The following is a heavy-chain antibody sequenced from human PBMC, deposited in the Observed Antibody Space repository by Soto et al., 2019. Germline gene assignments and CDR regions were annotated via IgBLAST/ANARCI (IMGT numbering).Heavy chain of an antibody. V-gene: IGHV3-74*01. D-gene: IGHD2-15*01. CDR2: INSDGSST. Sequence: EVQLVESGGGLVQPGGSLRLSCAASGFTFSSYWMHWVRQAPGTGLVWVSRINSDGSSTSYADSVKGRFTISRDNAKNTLYLQMNSLRAEDTAVYYCVGTSLVVAAATREDYWGQGTLVTVSS. J-gene: IGHJ4*02. CDR3: VGTSLVVAAATREDY. CDR1: GFTFSSYW.